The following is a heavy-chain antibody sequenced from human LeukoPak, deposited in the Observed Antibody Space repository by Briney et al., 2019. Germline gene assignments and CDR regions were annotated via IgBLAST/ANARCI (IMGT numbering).Heavy chain of an antibody. CDR3: ARVPLGGSQLYSFDY. CDR2: IYPSGGST. D-gene: IGHD1-26*01. CDR1: GYMFTNYY. Sequence: ASVKVSCKASGYMFTNYYIHWVRQAPGQGLEWMGVIYPSGGSTSYAEKFQGRVTMTRDTSTSTVYMELSSLRSDDTAVYYCARVPLGGSQLYSFDYWGQGTLVTVSS. J-gene: IGHJ4*02. V-gene: IGHV1-46*01.